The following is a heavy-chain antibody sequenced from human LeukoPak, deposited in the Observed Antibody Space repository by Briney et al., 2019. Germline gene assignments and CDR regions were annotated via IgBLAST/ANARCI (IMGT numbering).Heavy chain of an antibody. J-gene: IGHJ4*02. CDR3: AKVKALDAVASYFDY. D-gene: IGHD2-8*01. CDR2: ISSSGDTT. Sequence: TGGSLRLSCAASGFTVSDSYMSWVRQAPGKGLEWVSAISSSGDTTYYADSVKGQFTISRDNSKNTPDLQMSSLRAEDTAMYHCAKVKALDAVASYFDYWGQGTLVTVSS. V-gene: IGHV3-53*01. CDR1: GFTVSDSY.